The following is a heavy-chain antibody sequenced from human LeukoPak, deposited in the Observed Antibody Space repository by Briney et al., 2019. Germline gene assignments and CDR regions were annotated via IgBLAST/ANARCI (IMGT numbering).Heavy chain of an antibody. CDR1: GFTFNTYA. J-gene: IGHJ4*02. Sequence: GGSLRLSCAASGFTFNTYAMSWVRQAPGKGLEWVSSISSSSSYIYYADSVKGRFTISRDNAKNSLYLQMNSLRAEDTAVYYCARCSSTSCRSFDYWGQGTLVTVSS. V-gene: IGHV3-21*01. D-gene: IGHD2-2*01. CDR3: ARCSSTSCRSFDY. CDR2: ISSSSSYI.